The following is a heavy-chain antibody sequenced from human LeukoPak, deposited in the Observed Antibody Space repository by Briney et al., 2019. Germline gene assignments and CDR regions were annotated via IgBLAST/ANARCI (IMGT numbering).Heavy chain of an antibody. Sequence: SVKVSCKASGGTFSSYAISWVRQAPGEGLEWMGGIIPIFGTANYAQKFQGRVTITADESTSTAYMELSSLRSEDTAVYYCARDESIAAAGFDYWGQGTLVTVSS. J-gene: IGHJ4*02. CDR2: IIPIFGTA. V-gene: IGHV1-69*13. D-gene: IGHD6-13*01. CDR1: GGTFSSYA. CDR3: ARDESIAAAGFDY.